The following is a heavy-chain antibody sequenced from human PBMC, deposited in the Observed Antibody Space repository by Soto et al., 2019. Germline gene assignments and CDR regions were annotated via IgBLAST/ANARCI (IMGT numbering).Heavy chain of an antibody. CDR2: ISYDGSNK. V-gene: IGHV3-30-3*01. J-gene: IGHJ4*02. Sequence: GGSLRLSCAASGFTFSSYAMHWVRQAPGKGLEWVAVISYDGSNKYYADSVKGRFTISRDNSKNTLYLQMNSLRAEDTAVYYCARDRGTGSSGPLYFDYWGQGTLVTVSS. CDR1: GFTFSSYA. CDR3: ARDRGTGSSGPLYFDY. D-gene: IGHD3-22*01.